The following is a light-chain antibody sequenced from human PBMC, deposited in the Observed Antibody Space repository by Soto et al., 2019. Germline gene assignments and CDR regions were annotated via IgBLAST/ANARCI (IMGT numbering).Light chain of an antibody. CDR2: DVS. Sequence: QSALTQPASVSGSPGQSITISCTGTSSDVGGYNYVSWYQQHPGKAPKLMIYDVSNRPSGVSNRFSGYKSGNTASLTISGLQAEDGADYYCSSYTSSSTLVFGTGTKLTVL. CDR1: SSDVGGYNY. CDR3: SSYTSSSTLV. V-gene: IGLV2-14*01. J-gene: IGLJ1*01.